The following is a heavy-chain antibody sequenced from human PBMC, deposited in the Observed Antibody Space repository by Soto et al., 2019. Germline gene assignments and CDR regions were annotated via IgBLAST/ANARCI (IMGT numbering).Heavy chain of an antibody. CDR2: IYYSGST. J-gene: IGHJ6*02. CDR1: GGSISSYY. D-gene: IGHD3-10*01. Sequence: LSLTFTVSGGSISSYYWSWIRQPPGKGLEWIGYIYYSGSTNYNPSLKSRVTISVDTSKNQFSLKLSSVTAADTAVYYCARARRDITMVRGVGGGYYYYGMDVWGQGTTVTVSS. V-gene: IGHV4-59*01. CDR3: ARARRDITMVRGVGGGYYYYGMDV.